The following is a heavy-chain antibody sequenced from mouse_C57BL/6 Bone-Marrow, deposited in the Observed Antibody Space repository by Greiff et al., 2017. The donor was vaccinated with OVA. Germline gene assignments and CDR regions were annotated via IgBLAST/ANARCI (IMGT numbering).Heavy chain of an antibody. V-gene: IGHV2-2*01. CDR3: ARNWAYIRPDWLAY. CDR2: IWSGGST. D-gene: IGHD2-10*01. J-gene: IGHJ3*01. CDR1: GFSLTSYG. Sequence: QVQLKQSGPGLVQPSQSLSITCTVSGFSLTSYGVHWVRQSPGKGLEWLGVIWSGGSTDYNAAFISRLSISKDNSTSQVFFKMNSLQADDTAIDYCARNWAYIRPDWLAYWGQGTLVTVSA.